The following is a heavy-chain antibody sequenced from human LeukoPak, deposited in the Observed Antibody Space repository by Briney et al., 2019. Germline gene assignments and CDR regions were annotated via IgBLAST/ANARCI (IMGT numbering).Heavy chain of an antibody. J-gene: IGHJ5*02. Sequence: SETLSLTCTVSGGSISSGNYYWGWIRQPPGKGLEWIGSIYSSGNTYYNPSLKSRVTISVDTSKNQFSLKLSSVTAADTAVYYCATHRRFVEMATLPRGPWGQGTLVTVSS. D-gene: IGHD5-24*01. CDR2: IYSSGNT. V-gene: IGHV4-39*01. CDR1: GGSISSGNYY. CDR3: ATHRRFVEMATLPRGP.